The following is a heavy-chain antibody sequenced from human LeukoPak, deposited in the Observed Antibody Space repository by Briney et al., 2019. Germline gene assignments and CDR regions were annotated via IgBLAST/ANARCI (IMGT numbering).Heavy chain of an antibody. D-gene: IGHD6-13*01. Sequence: PGGSLRLSCAASGFTFSSYSMNWVRQAPGKGLEWVSSISSSSSYIYYADSVKGRFTISRDNAKNSLYLQMNSLRAEDTAVYYCARGSSGQQPSYFDYWGQGTLVTVSS. CDR1: GFTFSSYS. CDR3: ARGSSGQQPSYFDY. J-gene: IGHJ4*02. CDR2: ISSSSSYI. V-gene: IGHV3-21*01.